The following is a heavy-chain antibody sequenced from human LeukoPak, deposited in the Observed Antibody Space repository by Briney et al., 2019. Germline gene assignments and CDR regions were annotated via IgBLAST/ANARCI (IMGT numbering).Heavy chain of an antibody. CDR2: ISSSSSYI. V-gene: IGHV3-21*01. J-gene: IGHJ6*02. CDR1: GFTFSSYS. CDR3: ARLLGYCSSTSCPHYGMDV. D-gene: IGHD2-2*01. Sequence: GGSPRLSCAASGFTFSSYSMNWVRQAPGKGLEWVSSISSSSSYIYYADSVKGRFTISRDNAKNSLYLQMNSLRAEDTAVYYCARLLGYCSSTSCPHYGMDVWGQGTTVTVSS.